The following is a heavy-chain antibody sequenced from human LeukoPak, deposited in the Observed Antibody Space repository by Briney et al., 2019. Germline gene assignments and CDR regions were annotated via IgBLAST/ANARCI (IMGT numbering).Heavy chain of an antibody. V-gene: IGHV4-59*01. CDR1: GGSISSYY. D-gene: IGHD6-19*01. CDR3: TRDDSSGWYYFDY. CDR2: IYYSGST. Sequence: LETLSLTCTVSGGSISSYYWSWIRQPPGKGLEWIGYIYYSGSTNYNPSLKSRVTISVDTSKNQFSLKLSSVTAADTAVYYCTRDDSSGWYYFDYWGQGTLVTVSS. J-gene: IGHJ4*02.